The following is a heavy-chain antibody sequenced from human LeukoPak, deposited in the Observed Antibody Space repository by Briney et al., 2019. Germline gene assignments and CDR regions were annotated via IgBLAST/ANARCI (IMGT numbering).Heavy chain of an antibody. Sequence: GGSLRLSCAAAGFTFSSFGMHWVRQAPGKGLVWLSRINTGGNDITYAESVKGRFTISRDNAKNTLYLQMNSMTVEDTAVYCCARSLVVGGTRPNDYWGQGTLVTVSS. CDR1: GFTFSSFG. CDR2: INTGGNDI. D-gene: IGHD2-15*01. V-gene: IGHV3-74*03. CDR3: ARSLVVGGTRPNDY. J-gene: IGHJ4*02.